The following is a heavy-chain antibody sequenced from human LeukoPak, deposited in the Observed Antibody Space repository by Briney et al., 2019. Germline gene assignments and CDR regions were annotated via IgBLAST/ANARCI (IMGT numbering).Heavy chain of an antibody. J-gene: IGHJ4*02. CDR1: GATFSSYA. D-gene: IGHD3-10*01. CDR3: ARVNYYGSGNDY. V-gene: IGHV1-69*13. CDR2: IIPIFGTA. Sequence: SVKVSCKASGATFSSYAFTWVRQAPGQGLEWLGGIIPIFGTANYAQNFQGRVTITADESTSTGYMELSSLRSDDTAVYYSARVNYYGSGNDYWGQGTLVTVSS.